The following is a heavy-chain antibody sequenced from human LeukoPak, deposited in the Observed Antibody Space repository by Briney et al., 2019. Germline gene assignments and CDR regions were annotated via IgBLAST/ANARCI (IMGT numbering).Heavy chain of an antibody. D-gene: IGHD2-2*01. CDR1: GFTFSSYW. CDR3: ARGVVVPAATRYYFDY. V-gene: IGHV3-7*04. CDR2: IKQDGSEK. J-gene: IGHJ4*02. Sequence: GGSLRLSCAASGFTFSSYWMSWVRQAPGKGLEWVGNIKQDGSEKYYVDSVKGRFTISRDNAKNSLYLQMNSLRAEDTAVYYCARGVVVPAATRYYFDYWGQGTLVTVSS.